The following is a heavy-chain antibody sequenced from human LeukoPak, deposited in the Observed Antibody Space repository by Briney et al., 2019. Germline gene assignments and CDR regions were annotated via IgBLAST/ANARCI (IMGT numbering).Heavy chain of an antibody. D-gene: IGHD2-15*01. CDR3: AKDPPHSPFDY. CDR2: ISSSSSYI. CDR1: GFTFSSYS. V-gene: IGHV3-21*04. Sequence: PGGSLRLSCAASGFTFSSYSMNWVRQAPGKGLEWVSSISSSSSYIYYADSVKGRFTISRDNAKNTLYLQMNSLRADDTAIYYCAKDPPHSPFDYWGQGTLVTVSS. J-gene: IGHJ4*02.